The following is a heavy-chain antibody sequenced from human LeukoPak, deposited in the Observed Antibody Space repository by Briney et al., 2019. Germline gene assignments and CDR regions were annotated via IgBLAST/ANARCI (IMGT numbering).Heavy chain of an antibody. Sequence: SETLSLTCAVYGGSFSGYYWSWIRQPPGKGLEWIGEINHSGSTNYNPSLKSRVTISVDTSKNQFSLKLSSVTAADTAVYYCARRRSVGATLLFDYWGQGTLVTVSS. CDR2: INHSGST. CDR1: GGSFSGYY. V-gene: IGHV4-34*01. J-gene: IGHJ4*02. CDR3: ARRRSVGATLLFDY. D-gene: IGHD1-26*01.